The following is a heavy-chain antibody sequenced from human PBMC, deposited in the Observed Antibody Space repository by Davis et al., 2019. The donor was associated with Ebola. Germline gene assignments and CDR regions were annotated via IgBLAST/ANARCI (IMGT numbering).Heavy chain of an antibody. CDR3: ARTYYYGSGSYYHFDY. Sequence: GESLKISCAASGFTFSSYSMNWVRQAPGKGLEWVSSISSSSSYIYYADSVKGRFTISRDNAKNSLYLQMNSLRDEDTAVYYCARTYYYGSGSYYHFDYWGQGTLVTVSS. J-gene: IGHJ4*02. CDR1: GFTFSSYS. CDR2: ISSSSSYI. V-gene: IGHV3-21*01. D-gene: IGHD3-10*01.